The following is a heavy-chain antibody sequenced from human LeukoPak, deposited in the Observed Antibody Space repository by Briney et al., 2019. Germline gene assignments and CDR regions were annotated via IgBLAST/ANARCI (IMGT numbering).Heavy chain of an antibody. J-gene: IGHJ4*02. CDR2: IRYDGSDK. CDR1: GFPFSSCG. Sequence: GGSLILYCAASGFPFSSCGMHWVRQAPGKGPEWMAFIRYDGSDKFYADSVKGRFTISRDNSKKTLYLQMNSLRAEDTAVYHCARDWGRNSETPPFDYGGQGTLVTVSS. D-gene: IGHD1/OR15-1a*01. CDR3: ARDWGRNSETPPFDY. V-gene: IGHV3-30*02.